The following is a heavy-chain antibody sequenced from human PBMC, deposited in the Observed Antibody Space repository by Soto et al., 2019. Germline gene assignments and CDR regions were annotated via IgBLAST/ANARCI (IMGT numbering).Heavy chain of an antibody. J-gene: IGHJ4*02. V-gene: IGHV4-34*01. Sequence: QVQLQQWGAGLLKPSETLSLTCAVYGGSFSGYYWSWIRQPPGKGLEWIGEINHSGSTNYNPSLKSRVTISVDTSKNQCSLKLSSVTAGDTAVYYCARVGGAYDYIWGSYRAPRSKFDYWGQGTLVTVSS. CDR3: ARVGGAYDYIWGSYRAPRSKFDY. CDR2: INHSGST. D-gene: IGHD3-16*02. CDR1: GGSFSGYY.